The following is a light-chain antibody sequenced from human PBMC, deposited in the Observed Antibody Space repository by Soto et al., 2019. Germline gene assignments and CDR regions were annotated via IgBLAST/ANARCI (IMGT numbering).Light chain of an antibody. J-gene: IGKJ2*01. CDR3: QQYDTSPPLYT. CDR1: QTVDSTY. Sequence: EVVLTQSPGTLSLSPGERATVSCRASQTVDSTYLAWYQQKPGQAPRLLIYRASSRAAGVPDRFSGSGSGTDFTLTISKLDPEDFAVYYCQQYDTSPPLYTFGQGTKLQIK. V-gene: IGKV3-20*01. CDR2: RAS.